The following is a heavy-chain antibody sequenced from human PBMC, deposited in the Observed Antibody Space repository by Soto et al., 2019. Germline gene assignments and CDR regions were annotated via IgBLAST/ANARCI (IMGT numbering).Heavy chain of an antibody. Sequence: SETLSLTCTVSNGSISPNYWSWIRQPPGKGLEWIGYIYYAGTTTYNPSLQSRVSISVDTSKNEVSLKLTSVTAADTAVYFCSRLGAYYQAMDSWGQGTLVT. CDR2: IYYAGTT. CDR1: NGSISPNY. J-gene: IGHJ1*01. D-gene: IGHD3-22*01. V-gene: IGHV4-59*08. CDR3: SRLGAYYQAMDS.